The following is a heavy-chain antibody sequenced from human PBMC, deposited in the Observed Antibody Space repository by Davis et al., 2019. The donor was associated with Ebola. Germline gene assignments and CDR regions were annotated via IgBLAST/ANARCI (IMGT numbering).Heavy chain of an antibody. J-gene: IGHJ6*02. CDR1: GGSIRSSGNY. CDR3: AREYYYHMDV. V-gene: IGHV4-31*03. Sequence: SETLPLTCFVSGGSIRSSGNYWSWIRQHPGKGLEWIGYIYYSGNTYYNPSLKSRITISVDTSKNQFSLKLSSVTAADTAVYYCAREYYYHMDVWGQGTTVTVSS. CDR2: IYYSGNT.